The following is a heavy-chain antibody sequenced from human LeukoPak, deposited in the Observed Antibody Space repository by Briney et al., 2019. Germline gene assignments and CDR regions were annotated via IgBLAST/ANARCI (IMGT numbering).Heavy chain of an antibody. CDR3: AKHPKRYSSSWSPTGY. Sequence: GGSLRLSCAASGFTFSSYDIHWVRQAPGKGLEWVSVISDSGSSTYNADSVKGRFTISRDNSKNTLYLQMNSLRAEDTAVYYCAKHPKRYSSSWSPTGYWGQGTLVTVSS. V-gene: IGHV3-23*01. CDR1: GFTFSSYD. D-gene: IGHD6-13*01. CDR2: ISDSGSST. J-gene: IGHJ4*02.